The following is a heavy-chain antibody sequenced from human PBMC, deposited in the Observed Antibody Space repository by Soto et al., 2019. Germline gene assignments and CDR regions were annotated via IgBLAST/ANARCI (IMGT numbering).Heavy chain of an antibody. Sequence: QVQLVQSGAEVKKPGASVKVSCKASGYTFSTYCFSWVRQAPGQGLEWMGWIGADNGDTNYAQNFQCRVTMTTDTSTTTSYMELRRLTSDDTAVYFCARDWKGAEGFDPWGQGTLVTVS. CDR3: ARDWKGAEGFDP. J-gene: IGHJ5*02. CDR1: GYTFSTYC. CDR2: IGADNGDT. D-gene: IGHD1-1*01. V-gene: IGHV1-18*01.